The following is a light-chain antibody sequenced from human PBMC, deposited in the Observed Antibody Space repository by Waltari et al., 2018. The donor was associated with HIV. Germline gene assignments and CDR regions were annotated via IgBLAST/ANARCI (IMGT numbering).Light chain of an antibody. CDR2: EVS. Sequence: HSALTQPPSASGSPGQSVTISCTGTSSDVGGHNYVSWYQQHPGKAPKLIIYEVSNRPSGVPDRFSGSKSGNTASLTVSGLQAEDEADYYCSSFAGAGVFGGGTKLTVL. CDR1: SSDVGGHNY. CDR3: SSFAGAGV. J-gene: IGLJ2*01. V-gene: IGLV2-8*01.